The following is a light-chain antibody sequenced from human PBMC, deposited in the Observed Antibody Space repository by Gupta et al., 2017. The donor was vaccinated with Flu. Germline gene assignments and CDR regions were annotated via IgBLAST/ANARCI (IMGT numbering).Light chain of an antibody. CDR1: QGIRGY. Sequence: DIQLTQSPSFLSASVGDRVTITCRASQGIRGYLAWYQQKPGRAPKLLTYAASTLQSGVPSRFSGSGSGTDFTLTVSSLQPEDFATDYCQQLKSYPVTFGGGTKVELE. CDR2: AAS. J-gene: IGKJ4*01. CDR3: QQLKSYPVT. V-gene: IGKV1-9*01.